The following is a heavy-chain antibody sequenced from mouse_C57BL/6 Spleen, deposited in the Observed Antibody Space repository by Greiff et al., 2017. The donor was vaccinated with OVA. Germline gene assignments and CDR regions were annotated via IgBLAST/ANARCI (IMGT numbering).Heavy chain of an antibody. CDR2: LRYDGSN. J-gene: IGHJ2*01. CDR1: GYSITSGYY. Sequence: ESGPGLVKPSQPLSLTCSVTGYSITSGYYWNWIRQFPGNKLEWMGYLRYDGSNNYNPSFKNRTSITRDTSKNQFFLKLNSVTTEDTATYYCARVGSYYFDYWGQGTTLTVSS. V-gene: IGHV3-6*01. CDR3: ARVGSYYFDY.